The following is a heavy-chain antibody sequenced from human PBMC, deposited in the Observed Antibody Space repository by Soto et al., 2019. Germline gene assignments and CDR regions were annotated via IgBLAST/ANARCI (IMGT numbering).Heavy chain of an antibody. CDR3: AKDPRNVLLWFGDRPRYYGMDV. J-gene: IGHJ6*02. Sequence: LRLSCAAPGFTFSSYAMSWVRQAPGKGLEWVSAISGSGGSTYYADSVKGRFTISRDNSKNTLYLQMNSLRAEDTAVYYCAKDPRNVLLWFGDRPRYYGMDVWGQGTTVTVSS. CDR2: ISGSGGST. V-gene: IGHV3-23*01. CDR1: GFTFSSYA. D-gene: IGHD3-10*01.